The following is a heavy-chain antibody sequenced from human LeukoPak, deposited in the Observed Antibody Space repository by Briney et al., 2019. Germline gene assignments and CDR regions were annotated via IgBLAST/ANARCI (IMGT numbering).Heavy chain of an antibody. CDR3: VRGTGY. CDR1: GFTFSTYV. V-gene: IGHV3-64D*06. Sequence: CXVSGFTFSTYVMHWVRQAPGKGLEYVSAISSNGDNTYYADSVKGRFTISRDNSKNTLYLQMSSLRADDTAVYYCVRGTGYWGQGTLVTVSS. CDR2: ISSNGDNT. J-gene: IGHJ4*02.